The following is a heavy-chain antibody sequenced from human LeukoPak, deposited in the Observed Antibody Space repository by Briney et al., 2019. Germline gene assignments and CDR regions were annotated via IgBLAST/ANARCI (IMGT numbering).Heavy chain of an antibody. CDR2: ISSSSSYI. CDR1: GFTFSSYS. D-gene: IGHD1-26*01. Sequence: GGSLRLSCAASGFTFSSYSMNWVRQAPGKGLEWVSSISSSSSYIYYAGSVKGRFTISRDNAKTSLYLQMNSLRAEDTAVYYCARGKRELSEFDYWGQGTLVTVSS. CDR3: ARGKRELSEFDY. J-gene: IGHJ4*02. V-gene: IGHV3-21*01.